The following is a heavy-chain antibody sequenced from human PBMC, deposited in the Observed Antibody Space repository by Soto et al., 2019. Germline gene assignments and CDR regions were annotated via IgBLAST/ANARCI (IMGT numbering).Heavy chain of an antibody. CDR2: IIPIFGTA. D-gene: IGHD1-26*01. Sequence: SVKISCKASGGTFSSYAISWVRQAPGQGLEWMGGIIPIFGTANYAQKFQGRVTITADESTSTAYMELSSLRSEDTAVYYCARHGAPWELLPPYYFDYWGQGTLVTVSS. CDR1: GGTFSSYA. CDR3: ARHGAPWELLPPYYFDY. J-gene: IGHJ4*02. V-gene: IGHV1-69*13.